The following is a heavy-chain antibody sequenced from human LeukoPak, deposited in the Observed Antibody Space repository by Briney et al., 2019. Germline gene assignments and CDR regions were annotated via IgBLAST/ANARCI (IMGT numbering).Heavy chain of an antibody. V-gene: IGHV4-4*02. D-gene: IGHD2-8*01. CDR1: GGSISNTNW. CDR2: IPLTGLT. Sequence: PSGTLSLTCGVSGGSISNTNWWSWVRQPPGQGLEWIGEIPLTGLTHYNPSLESRVTVSLDKSKNQLSLNLTSVTAADTAVYYCSRENGAFSPFGYWGQGTLVTVLS. J-gene: IGHJ4*02. CDR3: SRENGAFSPFGY.